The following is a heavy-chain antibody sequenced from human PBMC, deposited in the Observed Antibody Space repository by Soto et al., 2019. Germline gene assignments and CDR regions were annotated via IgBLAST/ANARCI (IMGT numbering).Heavy chain of an antibody. V-gene: IGHV3-21*01. CDR2: IIMTTSYV. Sequence: EVQLVESGGGLVKPGGSLRLSCAASGFTFSRYGMSWVRQAPGKGLEWVSSIIMTTSYVYYADSVKGRFSISRDNAKKILYLEMYALRTEDTAVYYCARYPSEGRVGNWFESWGQGTLVTVSS. CDR1: GFTFSRYG. J-gene: IGHJ5*01. CDR3: ARYPSEGRVGNWFES. D-gene: IGHD2-2*01.